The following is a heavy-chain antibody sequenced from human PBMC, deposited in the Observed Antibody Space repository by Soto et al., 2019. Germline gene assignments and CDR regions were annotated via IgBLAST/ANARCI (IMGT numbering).Heavy chain of an antibody. Sequence: QVQLQESGPGLVKPSETLSLTCTVSGGSISSYYWSWIRQPPGKGLEWIGYIYYSGSTNYNPSLMCRVTISVDTSKTQLSLKLSSVTAADTAVYSCASRTTRSRAFDLWGQGTMVTVSS. D-gene: IGHD4-17*01. CDR3: ASRTTRSRAFDL. CDR1: GGSISSYY. CDR2: IYYSGST. V-gene: IGHV4-59*01. J-gene: IGHJ3*01.